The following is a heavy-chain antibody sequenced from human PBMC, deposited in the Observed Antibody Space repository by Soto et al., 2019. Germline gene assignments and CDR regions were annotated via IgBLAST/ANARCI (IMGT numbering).Heavy chain of an antibody. J-gene: IGHJ4*02. CDR3: ARGRDGYKLPECDDY. V-gene: IGHV3-23*01. D-gene: IGHD5-12*01. CDR1: GFTCNSYA. Sequence: EVQLLESGGGFVQPGGSLRISCAASGFTCNSYAMSWVRQAPGKGLEWVSAISGSGGGTYYADSVKGTFTISRNNSKNTIYLQMNRLRVEDTAAYYCARGRDGYKLPECDDYWGQGTLVTVSS. CDR2: ISGSGGGT.